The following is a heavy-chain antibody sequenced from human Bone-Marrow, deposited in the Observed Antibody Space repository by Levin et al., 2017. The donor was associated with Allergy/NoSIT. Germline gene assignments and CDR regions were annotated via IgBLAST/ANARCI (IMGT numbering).Heavy chain of an antibody. CDR2: IKQDGSAQ. V-gene: IGHV3-7*01. D-gene: IGHD2-2*01. Sequence: PGESLKISCTASGFLFNTYYMSWLRQAPGKGLEWVANIKQDGSAQYYVDSVKGRFTISRDNAKDSLYLQMNSLRVEDTAVYYCARGGAVVPAAPHHTWFDPWGQGTLVTVSS. CDR3: ARGGAVVPAAPHHTWFDP. CDR1: GFLFNTYY. J-gene: IGHJ5*02.